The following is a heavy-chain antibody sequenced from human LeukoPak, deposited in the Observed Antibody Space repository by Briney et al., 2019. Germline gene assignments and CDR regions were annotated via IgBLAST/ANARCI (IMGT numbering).Heavy chain of an antibody. CDR3: ARGEYYDFWSGYQQYYYYYYMDV. CDR1: GGSISSYY. D-gene: IGHD3-3*01. Sequence: SETLSLTCTVSGGSISSYYWSWIRQPAGKGLEWIGRIYTSGSTNYNPSLKSRVTMSVDTSKNQFSLKLSSVTAADTTVYYCARGEYYDFWSGYQQYYYYYYMDVWGKGTTVTVSS. J-gene: IGHJ6*03. V-gene: IGHV4-4*07. CDR2: IYTSGST.